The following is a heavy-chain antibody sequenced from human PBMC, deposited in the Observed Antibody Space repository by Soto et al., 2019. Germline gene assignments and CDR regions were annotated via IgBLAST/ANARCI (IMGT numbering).Heavy chain of an antibody. Sequence: GGSLRLSCAASGFTFSSYAMHWVRQAPGKGLEWVAVISYDGSNKYYADSVKGRFTISRDNSKNTLYLQMNSLRAEDTAVYYCARDLVATIYGMDVWGQGTTVTVSS. CDR1: GFTFSSYA. V-gene: IGHV3-30-3*01. D-gene: IGHD5-12*01. J-gene: IGHJ6*02. CDR3: ARDLVATIYGMDV. CDR2: ISYDGSNK.